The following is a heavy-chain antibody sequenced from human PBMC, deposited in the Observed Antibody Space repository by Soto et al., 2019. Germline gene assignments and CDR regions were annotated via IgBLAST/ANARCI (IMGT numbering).Heavy chain of an antibody. D-gene: IGHD2-21*01. Sequence: SGPTLVNPTQPLTLTCTFSGFSLSPSGVGVGWIRQPPGKALEWLALIYWNDHERYSPSLKSRLTITKHTSKNQVVLTMTNMDPVDTATYYCAHSQAIAAAGGYFKHWGQGTRVTCSS. CDR3: AHSQAIAAAGGYFKH. CDR1: GFSLSPSGVG. V-gene: IGHV2-5*01. J-gene: IGHJ1*01. CDR2: IYWNDHE.